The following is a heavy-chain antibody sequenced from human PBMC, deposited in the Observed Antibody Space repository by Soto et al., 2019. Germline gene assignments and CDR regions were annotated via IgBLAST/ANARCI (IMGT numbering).Heavy chain of an antibody. Sequence: QVQLVQSGAEVKKPGASVKVSCKASGYTFTSYGISWVRQAPGQGLEWMGWISAYKGNTNYAQKRQGRVTMTTDTSTSTAYMELRSLRSDDTAVYYCARCLKITIFGVVIISYFDYWGQGTLVTVSS. CDR2: ISAYKGNT. V-gene: IGHV1-18*01. D-gene: IGHD3-3*01. CDR3: ARCLKITIFGVVIISYFDY. CDR1: GYTFTSYG. J-gene: IGHJ4*02.